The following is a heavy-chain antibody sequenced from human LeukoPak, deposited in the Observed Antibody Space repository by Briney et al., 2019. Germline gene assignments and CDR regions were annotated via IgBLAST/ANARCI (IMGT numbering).Heavy chain of an antibody. CDR3: ARELGYCSSTSCYLWFDP. J-gene: IGHJ5*02. Sequence: SETLSLTCTVSGGSISSSSYYWGWIRQPPGKGLEWIGSIYYSGSTYYNPSLKSRVTISVDTSKNQFSLKLSSVTAADTAVYYCARELGYCSSTSCYLWFDPWGQGTLVTVSS. V-gene: IGHV4-39*07. CDR1: GGSISSSSYY. D-gene: IGHD2-2*01. CDR2: IYYSGST.